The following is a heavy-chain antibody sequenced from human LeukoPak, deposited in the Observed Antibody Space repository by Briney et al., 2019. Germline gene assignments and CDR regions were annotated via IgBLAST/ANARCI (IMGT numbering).Heavy chain of an antibody. CDR3: ARESSGYFY. CDR1: GLTFSTYS. Sequence: PGGSLRLSCAASGLTFSTYSMNWVRQAPGKGLEWVSSISSGSSFIYYADSVKGRFTISRDNAKNSLFLQMNSLRAEDTAVYYCARESSGYFYWGQGTLVTVPS. CDR2: ISSGSSFI. V-gene: IGHV3-21*01. J-gene: IGHJ4*02. D-gene: IGHD3-22*01.